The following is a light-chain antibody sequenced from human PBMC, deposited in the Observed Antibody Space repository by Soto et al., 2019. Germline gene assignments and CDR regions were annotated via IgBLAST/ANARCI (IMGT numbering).Light chain of an antibody. V-gene: IGKV1-39*01. CDR3: QQSYSPPPAT. J-gene: IGKJ4*01. Sequence: DIQMTQSPSSLSASVGDRVTITCRASQSISSYLNWYQQKPGKAPKVLIYAASSLQSGVPSRFSGGGSGTDFTLTSSGLQPEDFETYYCQQSYSPPPATFGGGTKVEIK. CDR1: QSISSY. CDR2: AAS.